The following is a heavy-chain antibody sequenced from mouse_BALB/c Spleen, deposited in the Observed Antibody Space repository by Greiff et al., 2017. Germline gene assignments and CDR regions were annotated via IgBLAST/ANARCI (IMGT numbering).Heavy chain of an antibody. CDR2: ISSGSSTI. CDR1: GFTFSSFG. CDR3: GRSVHYYCQFAY. D-gene: IGHD1-2*01. J-gene: IGHJ3*01. Sequence: EVKLQESGGGLVQPGGSRKLSCAASGFTFSSFGMHWVRQAPEEGLEWVAYISSGSSTIYYADTVKGRFTISRDNPKNTLFMQMTSLRSEDTAMYYCGRSVHYYCQFAYWGQGTLVTVSA. V-gene: IGHV5-17*02.